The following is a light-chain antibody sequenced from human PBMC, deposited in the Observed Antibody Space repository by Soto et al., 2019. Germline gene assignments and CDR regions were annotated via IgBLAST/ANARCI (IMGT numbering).Light chain of an antibody. V-gene: IGKV3-15*01. Sequence: VMTQSPATLSLSPGERVTLFCRASQSVGGDVAWYQQKPGQAPRLPIFGASTRATAVPARFSGSGSATEFTFTISSLQSEDFAVYYCQQYNHWPLTFGGGTKVDIK. CDR2: GAS. CDR1: QSVGGD. J-gene: IGKJ4*01. CDR3: QQYNHWPLT.